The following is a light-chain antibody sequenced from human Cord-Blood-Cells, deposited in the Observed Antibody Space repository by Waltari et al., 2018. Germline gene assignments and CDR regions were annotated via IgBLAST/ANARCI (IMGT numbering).Light chain of an antibody. J-gene: IGKJ4*01. CDR3: QQSYSTPLT. V-gene: IGKV1-39*01. CDR1: QSISSY. Sequence: DIQMTQSPSSLSAPVADRVTSTCRASQSISSYLNWYQPKPGKAPKLLIYAASSLQSGVPSRFSGSGSGTDFTLTISSLQPEDFATYYCQQSYSTPLTFGGGTKVEIK. CDR2: AAS.